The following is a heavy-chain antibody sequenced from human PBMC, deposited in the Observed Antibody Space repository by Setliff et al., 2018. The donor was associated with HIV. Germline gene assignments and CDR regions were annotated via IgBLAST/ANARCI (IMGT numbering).Heavy chain of an antibody. Sequence: GGSLRLSCAASGFTFNNYGMHWVRQAPGKGLEWVAAISFHGINKFYGDSVKGRFTISRDNSNNALYLQMNSLRAEDTAVYYCVKDILGRDSSAYYCAFDIWGQGTMVTVSS. CDR3: VKDILGRDSSAYYCAFDI. CDR2: ISFHGINK. V-gene: IGHV3-30*18. D-gene: IGHD3-22*01. J-gene: IGHJ3*02. CDR1: GFTFNNYG.